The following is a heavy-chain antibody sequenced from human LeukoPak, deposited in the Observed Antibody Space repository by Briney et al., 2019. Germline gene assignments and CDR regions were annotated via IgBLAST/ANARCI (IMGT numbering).Heavy chain of an antibody. CDR3: ARLRPYSSSWYAYYGMDV. J-gene: IGHJ6*02. Sequence: GGSLRLSCVASGFTFSSYWMTWVRQAPGKGLEWVANIKPDGTQNYYVDSVKGRFTISKDNAKNSLYLQMNSLRADETAVYYCARLRPYSSSWYAYYGMDVWGQGTTVTVSS. V-gene: IGHV3-7*04. CDR1: GFTFSSYW. CDR2: IKPDGTQN. D-gene: IGHD6-13*01.